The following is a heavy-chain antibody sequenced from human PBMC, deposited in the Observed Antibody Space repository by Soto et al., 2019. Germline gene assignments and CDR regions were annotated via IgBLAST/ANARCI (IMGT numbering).Heavy chain of an antibody. Sequence: QVQVVESGGGVVQPGRSLRLSCAASGFTFSTYGMHWVRQAPGKGLEWVALVWSDGSKEYYADSVKGRFTISRDNSKDTLHLQMNSLRAEDTAVYYCVRVFDTYYFDLWGQGTLVTVST. V-gene: IGHV3-33*01. J-gene: IGHJ4*02. CDR1: GFTFSTYG. CDR2: VWSDGSKE. CDR3: VRVFDTYYFDL. D-gene: IGHD3-9*01.